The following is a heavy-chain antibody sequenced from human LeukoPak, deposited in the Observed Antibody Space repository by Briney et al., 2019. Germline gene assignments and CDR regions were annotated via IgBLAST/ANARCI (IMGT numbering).Heavy chain of an antibody. J-gene: IGHJ6*02. CDR3: ARDWRYGMDV. Sequence: PGGSLRLSCAAPGLTFSSYDMHSVRPATGKGLEWVSAICTAGDRYYPGSVRGRFTTSRENAKNSLYLQMNSLRAGDTAVYYCARDWRYGMDVWGQGTTVTVSS. CDR2: ICTAGDR. CDR1: GLTFSSYD. V-gene: IGHV3-13*04.